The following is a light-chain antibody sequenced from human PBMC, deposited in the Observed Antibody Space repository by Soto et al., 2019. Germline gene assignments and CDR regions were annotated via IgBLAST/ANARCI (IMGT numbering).Light chain of an antibody. CDR3: QKYDNGPFT. Sequence: DIQMTQSPSSLSASVGDRVTITCRATQGISHYLAWYQQRPGGVPKLLIHAAFTLHSGVSSRFSGSGSGTDFTLTISSLQPEDVGTYYCQKYDNGPFTFGPGTKVDLK. CDR1: QGISHY. CDR2: AAF. J-gene: IGKJ3*01. V-gene: IGKV1-27*01.